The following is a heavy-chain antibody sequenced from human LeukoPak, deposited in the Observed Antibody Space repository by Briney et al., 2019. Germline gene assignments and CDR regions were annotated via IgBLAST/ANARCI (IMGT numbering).Heavy chain of an antibody. V-gene: IGHV3-30*02. CDR1: GFTFSSYG. CDR3: ARRFGGDSRGFDY. J-gene: IGHJ4*02. Sequence: GGSLRLSCAASGFTFSSYGMHGVRQAPGKGLEWGAFIRYDGSNKYYADSVKGRFTISRDNSKNTLYLQMNSLRAEDTAVYYCARRFGGDSRGFDYWGQGTLVTVSS. D-gene: IGHD3-22*01. CDR2: IRYDGSNK.